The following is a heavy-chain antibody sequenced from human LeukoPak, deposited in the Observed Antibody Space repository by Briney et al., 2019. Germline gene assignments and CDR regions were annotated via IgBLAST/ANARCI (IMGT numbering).Heavy chain of an antibody. Sequence: GGSLRLSCAASGFTFSSDSMNWVRQAPAKGLDWVSSISSSSSYIYYADSVKGRFTISRDNAKNSLYLQTNSLRAEDTAVYYCARELLGYCSSTSCPSDYWGQGTLVTVSS. CDR1: GFTFSSDS. CDR2: ISSSSSYI. D-gene: IGHD2-2*01. CDR3: ARELLGYCSSTSCPSDY. J-gene: IGHJ4*02. V-gene: IGHV3-21*01.